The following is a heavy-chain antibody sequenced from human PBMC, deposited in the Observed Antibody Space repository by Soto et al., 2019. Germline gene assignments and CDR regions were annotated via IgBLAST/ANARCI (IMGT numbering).Heavy chain of an antibody. J-gene: IGHJ6*02. CDR2: ISGYNNNT. V-gene: IGHV1-18*01. CDR1: GYTFTTYG. D-gene: IGHD3-22*01. Sequence: QVQLVQSGAEVKKPGASVKVYCQASGYTFTTYGITWVRQAPGQGLEWLGWISGYNNNTNYAQKVQGRVTMTKDTPTSTSDIELRSLSSDDTAVDSCASDGSYDSSGYYHGSGLYDWGQGTTVTVSS. CDR3: ASDGSYDSSGYYHGSGLYD.